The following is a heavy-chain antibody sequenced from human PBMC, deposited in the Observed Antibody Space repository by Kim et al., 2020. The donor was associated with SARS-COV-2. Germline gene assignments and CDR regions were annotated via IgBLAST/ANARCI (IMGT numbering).Heavy chain of an antibody. V-gene: IGHV3-53*01. J-gene: IGHJ4*02. CDR3: ARGKTDYFSGYFVGGGQYYFDY. CDR1: GFTVSSSY. Sequence: GGSLRLSCAASGFTVSSSYMTWVRQTPGKGLERVSMLYSGGSTFHADSVKGRFTISRDDSKNTLYLQMSSLRVADTAVYYCARGKTDYFSGYFVGGGQYYFDYWGPGTPVTVSS. D-gene: IGHD5-12*01. CDR2: LYSGGST.